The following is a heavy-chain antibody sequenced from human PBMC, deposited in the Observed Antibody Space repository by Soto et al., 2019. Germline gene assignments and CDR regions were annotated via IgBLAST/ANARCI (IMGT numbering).Heavy chain of an antibody. D-gene: IGHD2-21*02. Sequence: EVQLVESGGGLVEPGGSLRLSCAASGFTFSRNTMNWVRQAPGKGLEWVSCISGSSRDIYYADSVKGRFTVSRDNAKNLLYLQMNSLRAEDTAMYYCARDPFGGGDSEWFDPWGQGTLVTVSS. V-gene: IGHV3-21*06. J-gene: IGHJ5*02. CDR3: ARDPFGGGDSEWFDP. CDR2: ISGSSRDI. CDR1: GFTFSRNT.